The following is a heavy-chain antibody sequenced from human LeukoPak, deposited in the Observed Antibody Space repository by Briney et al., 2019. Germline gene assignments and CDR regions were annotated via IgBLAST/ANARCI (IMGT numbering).Heavy chain of an antibody. V-gene: IGHV3-23*01. CDR1: GFPFSDFA. J-gene: IGHJ6*03. Sequence: GGSLRLSCAVSGFPFSDFAMSWVRQAPGKGLEWVSTISGGGDNTYFADSVKGWFTISRDNSKNTLFLQMVSLRAEDTAVYYCAKFEGALLGNYYMDVWGKGTTVTVSS. CDR2: ISGGGDNT. CDR3: AKFEGALLGNYYMDV.